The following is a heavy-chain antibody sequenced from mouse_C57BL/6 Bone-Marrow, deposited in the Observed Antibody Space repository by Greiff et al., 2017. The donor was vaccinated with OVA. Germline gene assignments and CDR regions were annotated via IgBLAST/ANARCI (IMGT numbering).Heavy chain of an antibody. J-gene: IGHJ4*01. CDR3: ARKRAIYCGYAMDY. D-gene: IGHD2-1*01. CDR2: IDPSDSYT. Sequence: QVQLQQPGAELVKPGASVKLSCKASGYTFTSYWMQWVKQRPGQGLEWIGEIDPSDSYTNYNQKFKGKATLTVDTSSSTAYMQLSSLTSEDSAVYYCARKRAIYCGYAMDYWGQGTSVTVSS. CDR1: GYTFTSYW. V-gene: IGHV1-50*01.